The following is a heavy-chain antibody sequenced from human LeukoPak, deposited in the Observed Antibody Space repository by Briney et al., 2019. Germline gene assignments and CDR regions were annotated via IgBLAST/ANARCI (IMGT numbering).Heavy chain of an antibody. CDR1: GGSISSYY. CDR2: IYYSGST. CDR3: ARLYYDILTGSNWFDP. Sequence: SETLSLTCTVSGGSISSYYWSWIRQPPGKGLEGIGYIYYSGSTNYNPSLKSRVTISVDTSKNQFSLKLSSVTAADTAVYYCARLYYDILTGSNWFDPWGQGTLVTVSS. J-gene: IGHJ5*02. D-gene: IGHD3-9*01. V-gene: IGHV4-59*01.